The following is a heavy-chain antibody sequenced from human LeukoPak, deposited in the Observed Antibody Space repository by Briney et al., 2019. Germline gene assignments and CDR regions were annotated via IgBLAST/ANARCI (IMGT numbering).Heavy chain of an antibody. Sequence: GGSLRLSCAASGFTFSSYWMTWVRQAPGKGLEWVANINQDGSGKYYVDSVKGRFTISRDNAKNSLYLQMNSLRAEDTAVYYCAREGLYGDYLFDYWGQGTLVTVSS. J-gene: IGHJ4*02. CDR2: INQDGSGK. CDR1: GFTFSSYW. CDR3: AREGLYGDYLFDY. D-gene: IGHD4-17*01. V-gene: IGHV3-7*01.